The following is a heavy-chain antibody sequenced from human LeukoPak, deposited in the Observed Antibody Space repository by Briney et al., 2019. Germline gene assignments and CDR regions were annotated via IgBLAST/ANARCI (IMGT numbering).Heavy chain of an antibody. V-gene: IGHV3-66*01. CDR2: IYSGGST. CDR3: ARGADLHY. Sequence: LSLTCTVSGGSIRSGDYYWSWVRQAPGKGLEWVSVIYSGGSTYYADSVKGRFTISRDNSKNTLYLQMNSLRAEDTAVYYCARGADLHYWGQGTLVTVSS. J-gene: IGHJ4*02. CDR1: GGSIRSGDYY.